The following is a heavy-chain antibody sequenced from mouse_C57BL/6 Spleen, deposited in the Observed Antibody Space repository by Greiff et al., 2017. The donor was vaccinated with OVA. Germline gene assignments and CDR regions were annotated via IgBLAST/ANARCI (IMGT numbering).Heavy chain of an antibody. CDR1: GYSITSGYD. V-gene: IGHV3-1*01. CDR2: ISYSGST. Sequence: EVKLQESGPGMVKPSQSLSLTCTVTGYSITSGYDWHWIRHFPGNKLEWMGYISYSGSTNYNPSLKSRISITHDTSKNHFFLKLNSVTTEDTATYYCARGAYDFAMDYWGQGTSVTVSS. J-gene: IGHJ4*01. D-gene: IGHD2-4*01. CDR3: ARGAYDFAMDY.